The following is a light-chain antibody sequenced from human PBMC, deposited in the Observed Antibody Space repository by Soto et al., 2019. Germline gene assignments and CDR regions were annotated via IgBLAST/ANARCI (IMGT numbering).Light chain of an antibody. CDR1: SSDVGSYNY. J-gene: IGLJ3*02. CDR3: SSYTVSSIDWV. V-gene: IGLV2-14*01. Sequence: QSALTQPASVSGSPGQSITISCTGNSSDVGSYNYVSWYQQHPGKAPKLMIYEVSNRPSGVSNRFSGSKSGNTASLTISGLQAEDEADYYCSSYTVSSIDWVFGRGTKLTVL. CDR2: EVS.